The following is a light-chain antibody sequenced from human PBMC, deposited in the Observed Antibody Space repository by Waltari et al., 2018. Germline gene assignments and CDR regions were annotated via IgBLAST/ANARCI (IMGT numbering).Light chain of an antibody. V-gene: IGLV2-14*01. Sequence: QSALTQPASVSGSPGQSITISCTGTSSDVGGYHYVSWYQQHPGKAPKLMIYEVSNRPSGVSNRFSGSKSGNTASLTISGLQAEDEADYYCSSYTSGSTLVFGGGTKLTVL. CDR2: EVS. J-gene: IGLJ2*01. CDR1: SSDVGGYHY. CDR3: SSYTSGSTLV.